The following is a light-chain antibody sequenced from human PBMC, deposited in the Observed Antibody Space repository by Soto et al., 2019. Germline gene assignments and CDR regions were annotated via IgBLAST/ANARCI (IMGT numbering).Light chain of an antibody. CDR1: QSVSSH. V-gene: IGKV3-11*01. J-gene: IGKJ5*01. CDR3: QPRGNWPPSIT. Sequence: EIVLTQSPATLSLSPGERATLSCRTSQSVSSHLAWYQQKPGQAPRLLIHDASSRATGTPARFSGSGFGTDFTLTISSLEPEDFAVYSCQPRGNWPPSITFGQGTRLEIK. CDR2: DAS.